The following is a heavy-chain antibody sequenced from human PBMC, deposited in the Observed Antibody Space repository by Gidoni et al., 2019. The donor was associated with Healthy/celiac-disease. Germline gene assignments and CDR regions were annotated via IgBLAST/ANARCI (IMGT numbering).Heavy chain of an antibody. J-gene: IGHJ1*01. CDR2: INHSGST. CDR3: ARGHYDFWSGSRYFQH. V-gene: IGHV4-34*01. D-gene: IGHD3-3*01. CDR1: GGSFSGYY. Sequence: QVQLQQWGAGLLKPSATLSLTCAVHGGSFSGYYWSWIRQPPGKGLEWIGEINHSGSTNYNPSLKSRVTISVDTSKNQFSLKLSSVTAADTAVYYCARGHYDFWSGSRYFQHWGQGTLVTVSS.